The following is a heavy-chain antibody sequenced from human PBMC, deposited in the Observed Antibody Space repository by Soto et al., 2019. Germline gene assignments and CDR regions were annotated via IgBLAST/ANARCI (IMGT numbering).Heavy chain of an antibody. V-gene: IGHV4-31*03. Sequence: PSETLSLTCTVSGGSISSDGYYWSWIRQHPGKGLEWIGYIYYSGSTYYNPSLKSRVTISVDTSKNQFSLKLSSVTAADTAVYYCARDFYCSGGSCYSGAPTWGQGTLVTASS. J-gene: IGHJ5*02. CDR1: GGSISSDGYY. D-gene: IGHD2-15*01. CDR3: ARDFYCSGGSCYSGAPT. CDR2: IYYSGST.